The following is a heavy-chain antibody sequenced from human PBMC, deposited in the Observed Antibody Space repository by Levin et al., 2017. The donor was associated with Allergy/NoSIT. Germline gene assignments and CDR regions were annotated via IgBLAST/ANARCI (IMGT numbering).Heavy chain of an antibody. Sequence: GGSLRLSCAASEFTLSTFWMHWVRQAPGKGLVWVSRINSDGSSTTYAASVRGRITISRDNAKNTVYLQIHSLRAEDTAVYYCAREGRWGEHFDLWGRGTLVTVSS. D-gene: IGHD3-16*01. CDR1: EFTLSTFW. J-gene: IGHJ2*01. CDR2: INSDGSST. CDR3: AREGRWGEHFDL. V-gene: IGHV3-74*01.